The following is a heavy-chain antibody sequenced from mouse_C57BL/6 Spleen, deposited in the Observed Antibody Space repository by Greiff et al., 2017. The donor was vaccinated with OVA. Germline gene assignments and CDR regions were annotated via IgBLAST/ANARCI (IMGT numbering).Heavy chain of an antibody. J-gene: IGHJ3*01. CDR2: ISGGGGNT. D-gene: IGHD2-1*01. V-gene: IGHV5-9*01. Sequence: EVKLMESGGGLVKPGGSLKLSCAASGFTFSSYTMSWVRQTPEKRLEWVATISGGGGNTYYPDSVKGRFPISRDNAKNTLYLQMSSLRSEDTALYYCARHNPLNYVFAYWGQGTLVTVSA. CDR1: GFTFSSYT. CDR3: ARHNPLNYVFAY.